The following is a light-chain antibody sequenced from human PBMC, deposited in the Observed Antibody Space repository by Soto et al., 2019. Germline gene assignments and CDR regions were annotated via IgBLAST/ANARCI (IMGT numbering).Light chain of an antibody. V-gene: IGLV2-14*03. Sequence: QSALTQPASESGSPGQSITISCTGTSSDIGRYNYVSWYQHHPGKAPKLLIYDVSNRPSGVSNRFSGSKSGNTASLTISGLQAEDEADYYCNSFTRSTIYVFGTGTKLTVL. CDR2: DVS. CDR3: NSFTRSTIYV. J-gene: IGLJ1*01. CDR1: SSDIGRYNY.